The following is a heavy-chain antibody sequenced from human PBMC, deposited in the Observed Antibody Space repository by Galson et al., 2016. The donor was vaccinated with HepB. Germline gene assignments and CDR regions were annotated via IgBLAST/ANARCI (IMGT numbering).Heavy chain of an antibody. CDR2: IYYSGST. J-gene: IGHJ6*03. D-gene: IGHD6-19*01. CDR3: ARLNVIAVAGSFYYYMDV. V-gene: IGHV4-39*02. CDR1: GGSISSRSYY. Sequence: ETLSLTCTVSGGSISSRSYYWGWIRQPPGKGLEWIGSIYYSGSTYYNPSLKSRVTISVDTSKNPFSLNLTSGTAADTAAFYFARLNVIAVAGSFYYYMDVWGRGTTVTVSS.